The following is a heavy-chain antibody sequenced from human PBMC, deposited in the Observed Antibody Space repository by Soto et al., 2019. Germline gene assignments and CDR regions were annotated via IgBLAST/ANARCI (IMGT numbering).Heavy chain of an antibody. CDR1: GGSISSGGSS. CDR2: IYHSGST. D-gene: IGHD3-22*01. CDR3: ARGAVVNFDS. V-gene: IGHV4-30-2*01. J-gene: IGHJ4*02. Sequence: QLQLQESGSGLVKPSQTLSLTCAVSGGSISSGGSSWTWIRQPPGKGLEWIGYIYHSGSTYYNPSLKCRVTIAVDRSKNQFSLKLTSVTAADTAVDYCARGAVVNFDSWGQGTLVTVSS.